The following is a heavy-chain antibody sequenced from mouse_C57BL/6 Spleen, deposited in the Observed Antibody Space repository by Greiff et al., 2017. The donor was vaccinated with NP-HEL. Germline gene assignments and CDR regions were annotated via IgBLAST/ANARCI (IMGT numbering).Heavy chain of an antibody. J-gene: IGHJ4*01. CDR2: IYPGDGDT. V-gene: IGHV1-80*01. Sequence: QVQLKESGAELVKPGASVKISCKASGYAFSSYWMNWVKQRPGKGLEWIGQIYPGDGDTNYNGKFKGKATLTADKSSSTAYMQLSSLTSEDSAVYCCARKEGDGYYLYAMDYWGQGTSVTVSS. D-gene: IGHD2-3*01. CDR1: GYAFSSYW. CDR3: ARKEGDGYYLYAMDY.